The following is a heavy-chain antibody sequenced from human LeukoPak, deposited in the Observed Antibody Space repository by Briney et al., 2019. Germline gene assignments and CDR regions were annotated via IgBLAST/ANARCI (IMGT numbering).Heavy chain of an antibody. V-gene: IGHV4-4*02. J-gene: IGHJ5*02. CDR2: IFHDGST. CDR3: ASSTIFGVVANWFDP. D-gene: IGHD3-3*01. Sequence: SETLSLTCVVSGNSISSDFWWSWVRQSPGKGLEWIGEIFHDGSTNYNPSLKSRVTISVDTSKNQFSLKLSSVTAADTAVYYCASSTIFGVVANWFDPWGQGTLVTVSS. CDR1: GNSISSDFW.